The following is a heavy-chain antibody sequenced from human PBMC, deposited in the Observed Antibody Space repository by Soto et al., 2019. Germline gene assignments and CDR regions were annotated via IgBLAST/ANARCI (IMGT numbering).Heavy chain of an antibody. CDR2: IDPSDSYT. J-gene: IGHJ5*02. V-gene: IGHV5-10-1*01. D-gene: IGHD3-22*01. CDR3: PRHSLLMDSSGYSNWLDP. CDR1: GYTFASYC. Sequence: WESLKISCKGSGYTFASYCISWVRQMTGKDLEWMGRIDPSDSYTNYSPSFKGHVTLSADKSIGTAYLQWSSLKASDTAMYYCPRHSLLMDSSGYSNWLDPWGQGTLVTVSS.